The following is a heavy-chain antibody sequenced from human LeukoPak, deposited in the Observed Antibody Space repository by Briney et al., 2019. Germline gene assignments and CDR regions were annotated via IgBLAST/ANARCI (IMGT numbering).Heavy chain of an antibody. J-gene: IGHJ4*02. D-gene: IGHD3-16*01. CDR1: GYTLTGYY. Sequence: SVNVSCKASGYTLTGYYMHWVRRAPGRGLEWVGWINPNSGGTNYAQKFQGRVTMTRDTSISTAYMELSRLRSDDTAVYYCARDTAGGYFDYWGQGTLVTVSS. V-gene: IGHV1-2*02. CDR3: ARDTAGGYFDY. CDR2: INPNSGGT.